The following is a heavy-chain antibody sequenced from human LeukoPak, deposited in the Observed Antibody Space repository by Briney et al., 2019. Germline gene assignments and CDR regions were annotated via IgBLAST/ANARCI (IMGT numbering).Heavy chain of an antibody. CDR2: MNPNSGNT. J-gene: IGHJ6*02. CDR3: ARHYYYYYGMDV. CDR1: GYTFTSYD. V-gene: IGHV1-8*01. Sequence: GASVKVSCKASGYTFTSYDINWVRQATGQGVEGMGWMNPNSGNTGYAQKFQGRVTMTRNTSISTAYMELSSLRSEDTAVYYCARHYYYYYGMDVWGQGTTVTVSS.